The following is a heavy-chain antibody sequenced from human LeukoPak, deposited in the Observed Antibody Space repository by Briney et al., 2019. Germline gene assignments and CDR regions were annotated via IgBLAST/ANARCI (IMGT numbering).Heavy chain of an antibody. CDR2: INPNSGGT. Sequence: GASVKVSCKASGYTFTGYYMHWVRQAPGQGLEWMGWINPNSGGTNYAQKFQGRVTMTRDTSISTAYMELSRLRSDETAVYYCARGRYYGSGSYYKAFDYWGQGTLVTVSS. D-gene: IGHD3-10*01. CDR1: GYTFTGYY. J-gene: IGHJ4*02. V-gene: IGHV1-2*02. CDR3: ARGRYYGSGSYYKAFDY.